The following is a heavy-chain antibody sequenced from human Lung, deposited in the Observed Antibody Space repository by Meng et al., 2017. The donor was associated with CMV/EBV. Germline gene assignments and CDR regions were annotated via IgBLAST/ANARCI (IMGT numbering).Heavy chain of an antibody. Sequence: GESLKISCAASGFTFSSYAMHWVRQAPGKGLEWVAVISYDGSNKYYADSVKGRFTISRDNSKNTPYLQMNSLRAEDTAVYYCARLAGGSGSEGWGQGTLVTVSS. CDR2: ISYDGSNK. D-gene: IGHD6-19*01. J-gene: IGHJ4*02. CDR1: GFTFSSYA. CDR3: ARLAGGSGSEG. V-gene: IGHV3-30-3*01.